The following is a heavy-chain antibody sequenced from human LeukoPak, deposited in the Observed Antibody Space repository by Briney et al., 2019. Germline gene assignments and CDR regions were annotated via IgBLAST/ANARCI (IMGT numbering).Heavy chain of an antibody. CDR1: GFTFSNAW. V-gene: IGHV3-15*01. CDR3: TTARNMVRGVIPLDY. D-gene: IGHD3-10*01. J-gene: IGHJ4*02. CDR2: IRSKTDGGTT. Sequence: GGSLRLSCAASGFTFSNAWMSWVRQAPGKGLEWVGRIRSKTDGGTTDYAAPVKGRFTISRDDSKNTLYLQMNSLKTGDTAVYHCTTARNMVRGVIPLDYWGQGTLVTVSS.